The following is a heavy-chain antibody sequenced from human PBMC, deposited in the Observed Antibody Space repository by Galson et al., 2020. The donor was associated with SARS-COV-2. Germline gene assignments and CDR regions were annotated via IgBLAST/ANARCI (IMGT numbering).Heavy chain of an antibody. CDR1: GGSFSGHY. J-gene: IGHJ4*02. CDR3: SRGLLQTNLVIVGLTGDSYCFES. CDR2: ITQSGSV. Sequence: SETLSLTCAVYGGSFSGHYWSWIRQSPGKGLEWIGEITQSGSVNYTPSLKSRVTISADTSKNQFSLELRSVTAADAAMDYCSRGLLQTNLVIVGLTGDSYCFESWGQGTLVSVSS. V-gene: IGHV4-34*01. D-gene: IGHD3-9*01.